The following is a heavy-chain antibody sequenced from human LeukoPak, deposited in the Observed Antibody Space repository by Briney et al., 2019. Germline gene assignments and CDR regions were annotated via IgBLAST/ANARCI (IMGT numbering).Heavy chain of an antibody. J-gene: IGHJ5*02. CDR2: IYTSGST. D-gene: IGHD3-3*01. CDR1: GGSISSGSYY. Sequence: TSQTLSLTCTVSGGSISSGSYYWSWIRQPAGKGLEWIGRIYTSGSTNYNPSLKSRVTISVDTSKNQFSLKLSSVTAADTAVYYCARDSEGYDFWSGRNWFDPWGQGTLVTVSS. V-gene: IGHV4-61*02. CDR3: ARDSEGYDFWSGRNWFDP.